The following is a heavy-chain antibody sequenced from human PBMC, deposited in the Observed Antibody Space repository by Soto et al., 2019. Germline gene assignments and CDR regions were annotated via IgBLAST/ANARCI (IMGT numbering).Heavy chain of an antibody. J-gene: IGHJ4*02. CDR1: GFTFSSYG. D-gene: IGHD6-19*01. CDR3: ARDGSVAGTLDY. CDR2: IWYDGSNK. Sequence: QVQLVESGGGVVQPGRSLRLSCAASGFTFSSYGMHWVRQAPGKGLEWVAVIWYDGSNKYYADSVKGRFTISRDNSKNTLYLQMSSLRAEDTAVYYCARDGSVAGTLDYWDQATLGTVSS. V-gene: IGHV3-33*01.